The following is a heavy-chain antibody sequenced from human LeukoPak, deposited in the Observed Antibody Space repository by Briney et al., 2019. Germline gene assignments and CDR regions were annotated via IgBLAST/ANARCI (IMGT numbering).Heavy chain of an antibody. CDR3: ARDVSVAAKNDAFDI. CDR1: GYTFTSYA. J-gene: IGHJ3*02. D-gene: IGHD6-19*01. Sequence: GASVKVSCKASGYTFTSYAMNWVRQAPGQGLEWMGWINTNTGNPTYAQGFTGRFVFSLDTSVSTAYLQISSLKAEDTAVYYCARDVSVAAKNDAFDIWGQGTMVTVSS. CDR2: INTNTGNP. V-gene: IGHV7-4-1*02.